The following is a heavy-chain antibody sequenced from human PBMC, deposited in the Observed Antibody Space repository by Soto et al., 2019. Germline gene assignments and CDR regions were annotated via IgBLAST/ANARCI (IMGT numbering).Heavy chain of an antibody. J-gene: IGHJ5*02. CDR2: ISLYSDGT. Sequence: GASVKVSCKTSGYTFSNYGITWVREAPGQPLEWLGWISLYSDGTNYAQKFQGRVSMTTDTSTTTAYMELRSLRSDDTAVYYCARVVPGAEAWFGPWGQGTLVTVSS. CDR1: GYTFSNYG. V-gene: IGHV1-18*01. D-gene: IGHD2-2*01. CDR3: ARVVPGAEAWFGP.